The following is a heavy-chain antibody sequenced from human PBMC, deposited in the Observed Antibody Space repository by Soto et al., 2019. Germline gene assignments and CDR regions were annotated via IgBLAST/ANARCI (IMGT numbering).Heavy chain of an antibody. J-gene: IGHJ4*02. CDR1: GGSISTDDHF. CDR2: SYHSGSN. CDR3: ATVCSGWNIDY. Sequence: QVQLQESGPGLVKPSQTLSLTCTVSGGSISTDDHFWSWIRQPPGKGLEWIGYSYHSGSNHYNPSPKSRLFIALGPSKPPFPLQMTSATAGDTAVYYCATVCSGWNIDYWGKGTLVTVSS. D-gene: IGHD6-25*01. V-gene: IGHV4-30-4*01.